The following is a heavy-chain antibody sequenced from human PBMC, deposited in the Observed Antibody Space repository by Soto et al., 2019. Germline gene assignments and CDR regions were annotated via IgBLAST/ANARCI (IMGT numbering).Heavy chain of an antibody. Sequence: PGGSLRPSCAASGFTFSSYAMHWVRQAPGKGLEWVAVISYDGSNKYYADSVKGRFTISRDNSKNTLYLQMNSLRTEDTAVYYCARPLWRDDYNWGYFDLWGRGTLVTVSS. J-gene: IGHJ2*01. D-gene: IGHD4-4*01. CDR1: GFTFSSYA. CDR2: ISYDGSNK. CDR3: ARPLWRDDYNWGYFDL. V-gene: IGHV3-30-3*01.